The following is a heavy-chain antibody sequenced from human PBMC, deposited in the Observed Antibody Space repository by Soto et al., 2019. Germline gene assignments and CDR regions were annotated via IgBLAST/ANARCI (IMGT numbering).Heavy chain of an antibody. J-gene: IGHJ4*02. D-gene: IGHD6-13*01. CDR2: INTGSGIT. CDR1: GYTFTSYS. V-gene: IGHV1-3*04. CDR3: AVVRGAAVTGYYFDY. Sequence: ASVKVSCKGSGYTFTSYSIHWVRQAPGQSLEWMGWINTGSGITRYSQRFQGRVTITRDTSASTAHMELTSLRSEDTAIYYCAVVRGAAVTGYYFDYWGQGILVTVSS.